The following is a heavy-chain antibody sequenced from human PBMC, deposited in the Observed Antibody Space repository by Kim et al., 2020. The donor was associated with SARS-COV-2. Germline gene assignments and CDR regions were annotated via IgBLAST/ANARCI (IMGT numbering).Heavy chain of an antibody. CDR3: AADGSWYWGGDY. D-gene: IGHD6-13*01. CDR1: GFTFSSYS. J-gene: IGHJ4*02. Sequence: GGSLRLSCAASGFTFSSYSMNWVRQAPGKGLEWVSSISSSSSYIYYADSVKGRFTISRDNAKNSLYLQMNSLRAEDTAVYYCAADGSWYWGGDYWGQGTLVTVSS. CDR2: ISSSSSYI. V-gene: IGHV3-21*01.